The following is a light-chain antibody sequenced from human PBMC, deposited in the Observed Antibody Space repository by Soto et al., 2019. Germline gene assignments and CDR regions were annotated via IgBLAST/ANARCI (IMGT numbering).Light chain of an antibody. Sequence: EIVMTQSPATLSVSPGERATLSCRASQSISTELAWYQQKPGQPPRLLIYSASTRATVVPARFTGSGSGSVFTLTISGLQSEDFAVYYCQQGHNWPLTFGPGTRLEI. V-gene: IGKV3-15*01. CDR2: SAS. CDR1: QSISTE. J-gene: IGKJ2*01. CDR3: QQGHNWPLT.